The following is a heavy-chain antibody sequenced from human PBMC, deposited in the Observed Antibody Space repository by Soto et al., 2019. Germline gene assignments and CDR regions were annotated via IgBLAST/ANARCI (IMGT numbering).Heavy chain of an antibody. D-gene: IGHD2-8*01. CDR2: ISSSSSTI. Sequence: GGSLRLSCAASGFTFSSYSMNWVRQAPGKGLEWVSYISSSSSTIYYADSVKGRFTISRDNAKNSLYLQMNSLRDEDTAVYYCARDGVDIVLMVYADYYGMDVWGQGTTVTVSS. CDR3: ARDGVDIVLMVYADYYGMDV. CDR1: GFTFSSYS. V-gene: IGHV3-48*02. J-gene: IGHJ6*02.